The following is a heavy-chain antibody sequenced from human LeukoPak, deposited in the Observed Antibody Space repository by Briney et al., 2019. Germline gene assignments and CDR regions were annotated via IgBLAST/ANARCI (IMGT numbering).Heavy chain of an antibody. V-gene: IGHV3-74*01. Sequence: GGSLRLSCAASGFTFSSYWMHWVRQAPGKGLVWVSRINSDGSSTSYADSVKGRFTISRDNAKNTLYLQMNSLRAEDTAVYYCAAEGSGSQFDPWGQGTLVTVSS. CDR1: GFTFSSYW. CDR2: INSDGSST. CDR3: AAEGSGSQFDP. J-gene: IGHJ5*02. D-gene: IGHD3-10*01.